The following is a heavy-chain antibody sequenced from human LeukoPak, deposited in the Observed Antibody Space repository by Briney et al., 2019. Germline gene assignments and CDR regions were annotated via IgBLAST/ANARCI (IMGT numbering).Heavy chain of an antibody. CDR1: GGSFSGYY. CDR3: ARDLSFDYYDSSGYPVRAFDI. D-gene: IGHD3-22*01. CDR2: IYYSGST. V-gene: IGHV4-59*01. J-gene: IGHJ3*02. Sequence: PSETLSLTCAVYGGSFSGYYWSWIRQPPGKGLEWIGYIYYSGSTNYNPSLKSRVTISVDTSKNQFSLKLSSVTAADTAVYYCARDLSFDYYDSSGYPVRAFDIWGQGTMVTVSS.